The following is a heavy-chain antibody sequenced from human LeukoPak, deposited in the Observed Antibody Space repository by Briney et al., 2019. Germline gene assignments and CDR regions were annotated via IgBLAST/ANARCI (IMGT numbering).Heavy chain of an antibody. Sequence: GGSLRLSCAASGFPFGSYSMHWVRQAPGKGLEWVSYISSSSSTIYYADSVKGRFTISRDNAKNSLYLQMNSLRAEDTAVYYCAKRHGSGSYLRVSYYMDVWGKGTTVTVSS. J-gene: IGHJ6*03. D-gene: IGHD3-10*01. V-gene: IGHV3-48*01. CDR1: GFPFGSYS. CDR3: AKRHGSGSYLRVSYYMDV. CDR2: ISSSSSTI.